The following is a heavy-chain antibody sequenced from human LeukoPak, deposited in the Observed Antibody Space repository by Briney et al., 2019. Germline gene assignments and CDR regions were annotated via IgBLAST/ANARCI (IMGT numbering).Heavy chain of an antibody. CDR3: AKGDSGGYYPFYF. V-gene: IGHV3-23*01. J-gene: IGHJ4*02. D-gene: IGHD1-26*01. CDR2: TSASGGNT. Sequence: GGSLRLSCAASGFSFSSYGMSWVRQAPGEGLEWVAITSASGGNTFYADSVKGRFIISRDNSKNTLYLQMNSLGADDTALYYCAKGDSGGYYPFYFWGQGTLVTVSS. CDR1: GFSFSSYG.